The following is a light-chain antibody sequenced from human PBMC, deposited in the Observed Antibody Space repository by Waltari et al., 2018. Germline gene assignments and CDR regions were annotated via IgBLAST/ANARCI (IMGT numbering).Light chain of an antibody. CDR1: SSDVGSYSL. Sequence: QSALTQPASVSGSPGQPITIPCTGTSSDVGSYSLVPWYRQHPGEAPRVIIFEDTKRPSGVSNRFSGSKSGNTASLTISGLQAEDEADYYCCSYTLTNTWLFGGGTKLTVL. CDR3: CSYTLTNTWL. V-gene: IGLV2-23*01. J-gene: IGLJ3*02. CDR2: EDT.